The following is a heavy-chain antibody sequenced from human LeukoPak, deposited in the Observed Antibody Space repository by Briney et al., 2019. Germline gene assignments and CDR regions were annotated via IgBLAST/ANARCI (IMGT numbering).Heavy chain of an antibody. J-gene: IGHJ4*02. CDR1: GYSISSGYY. V-gene: IGHV4-38-2*02. CDR3: ARVDSSGYMGY. D-gene: IGHD3-22*01. CDR2: IYHSGST. Sequence: SETLSLTCTVSGYSISSGYYWGWIRQPPGKGLEWIGSIYHSGSTYHNPSLKSRVTISVDTSKNQFSLKLSSVTAAYTAVYYCARVDSSGYMGYWGQGTLVTVSS.